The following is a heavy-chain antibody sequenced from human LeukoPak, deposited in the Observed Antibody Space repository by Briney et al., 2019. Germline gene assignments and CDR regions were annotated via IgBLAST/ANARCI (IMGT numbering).Heavy chain of an antibody. CDR1: GYTFSSYD. D-gene: IGHD3-10*01. Sequence: ASVRVFCKASGYTFSSYDINWGRHGTGQGLEWIGWVNPNSVDTGYAQKFQRRVTMTRNTSITTAYMELSSLRSEDTAVYYCARGPDYYGSGSSPLYYYYYTDASGKGTPVTVSS. CDR2: VNPNSVDT. J-gene: IGHJ6*03. V-gene: IGHV1-8*01. CDR3: ARGPDYYGSGSSPLYYYYYTDA.